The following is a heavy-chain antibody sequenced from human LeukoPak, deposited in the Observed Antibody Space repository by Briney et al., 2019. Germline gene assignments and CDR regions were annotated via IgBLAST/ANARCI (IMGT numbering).Heavy chain of an antibody. J-gene: IGHJ4*02. CDR2: INPNSGGT. D-gene: IGHD1-1*01. CDR3: ARDKRGSLDY. CDR1: GYTFTGYY. Sequence: ASVKVSCKASGYTFTGYYMHWVRQAPGQGLEWMGRINPNSGGTNYAQKFQGRVTMTWDTSITTGYMDLTRLRSDDTAMYYCARDKRGSLDYWGQGTRVVVSS. V-gene: IGHV1-2*06.